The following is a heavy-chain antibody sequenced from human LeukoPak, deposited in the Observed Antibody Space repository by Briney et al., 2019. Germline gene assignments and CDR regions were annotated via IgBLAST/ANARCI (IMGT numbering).Heavy chain of an antibody. V-gene: IGHV3-21*06. CDR3: ARGQPYYYDSTGSLVHFFDS. D-gene: IGHD3-22*01. Sequence: GGSLRLSCAASGFTFTAHNMNWVRQAPGKGLEWISSISSSSNYIYYADSVKGRFTISRDNAKNSLYLQVNSLRAEDTAIYYCARGQPYYYDSTGSLVHFFDSWGQGTLVTVSS. CDR2: ISSSSNYI. CDR1: GFTFTAHN. J-gene: IGHJ4*02.